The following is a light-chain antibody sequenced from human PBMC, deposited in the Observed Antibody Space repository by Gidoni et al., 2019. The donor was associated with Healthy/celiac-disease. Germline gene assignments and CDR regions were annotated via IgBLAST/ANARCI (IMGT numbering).Light chain of an antibody. Sequence: DIVMTQSPDSLTVSLGERATINCKSSQSVLSSSNNKYYLAWYQQKPGQPPKLLIYWASTRESGVPDRFSGSGSGTDFTLTISSLQAEDVAVYYCQQYYSTPDTFGQGTKLEIK. CDR1: QSVLSSSNNKYY. CDR2: WAS. CDR3: QQYYSTPDT. J-gene: IGKJ2*01. V-gene: IGKV4-1*01.